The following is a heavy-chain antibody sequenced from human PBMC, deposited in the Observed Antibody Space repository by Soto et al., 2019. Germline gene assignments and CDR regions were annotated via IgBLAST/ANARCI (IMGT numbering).Heavy chain of an antibody. CDR3: AKGRIAVAAGAFDS. D-gene: IGHD6-19*01. CDR1: GFPFDRYA. Sequence: QGHLAESGGGVVQPGTSLRLSCAASGFPFDRYAIHWVRQAPGKGLEWVAAIWYDGSYTYYGESVKGRFLISRDNSKNTVFLEMNSLRAEDAAVYFCAKGRIAVAAGAFDSWGPGTRVIVSS. J-gene: IGHJ3*01. V-gene: IGHV3-33*03. CDR2: IWYDGSYT.